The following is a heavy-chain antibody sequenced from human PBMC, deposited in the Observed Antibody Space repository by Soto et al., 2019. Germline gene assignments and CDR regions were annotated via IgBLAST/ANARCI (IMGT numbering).Heavy chain of an antibody. J-gene: IGHJ6*03. D-gene: IGHD1-1*01. CDR1: GGSISSYY. CDR3: ARLRWNDGVYYYYMDV. CDR2: IYYSGST. V-gene: IGHV4-59*08. Sequence: SETLSLTCTVSGGSISSYYWSWIRQPPGKGLEWIGYIYYSGSTNYNPSLKSRVTISVDTSKNPFSLKLSSVTAADTAVYYCARLRWNDGVYYYYMDVWGKGTTVTVSS.